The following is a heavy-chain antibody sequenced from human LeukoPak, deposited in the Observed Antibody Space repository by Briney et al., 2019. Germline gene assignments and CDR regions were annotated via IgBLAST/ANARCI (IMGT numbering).Heavy chain of an antibody. Sequence: SVKVSCKASGGTFSSYAISWVRQAPGQGLEWMGRIIPILGIANYAQKFQGRVTITADKSTSTAYMELSSPRSEDTAVYYCAKDHEELWYARDFDYWGQGTLVTVSS. CDR2: IIPILGIA. CDR1: GGTFSSYA. V-gene: IGHV1-69*04. D-gene: IGHD5-18*01. CDR3: AKDHEELWYARDFDY. J-gene: IGHJ4*02.